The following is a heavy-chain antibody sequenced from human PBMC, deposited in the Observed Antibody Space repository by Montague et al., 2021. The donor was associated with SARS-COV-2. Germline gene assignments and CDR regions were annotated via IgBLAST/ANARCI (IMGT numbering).Heavy chain of an antibody. CDR1: GGSIISYY. V-gene: IGHV4-59*08. D-gene: IGHD6-19*01. CDR2: IYSTGSS. CDR3: ARRGGWPYFDF. Sequence: SDTLSLTCTVSGGSIISYYWSWIRQYPGERLEWIGYIYSTGSSDYNPSLESRVTMSIDMSKNQFSLNLTSVTAADTAVYYCARRGGWPYFDFWGQGTLVTVSS. J-gene: IGHJ4*02.